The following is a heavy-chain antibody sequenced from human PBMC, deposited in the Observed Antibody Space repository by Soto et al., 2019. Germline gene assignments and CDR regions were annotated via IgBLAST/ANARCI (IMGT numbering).Heavy chain of an antibody. CDR3: ARDDDGSYPVDY. CDR1: GGSISSYY. J-gene: IGHJ4*02. CDR2: IYYSGST. Sequence: LPCTVSGGSISSYYWSWIRQPPGKGLEWIGYIYYSGSTNYNPSLKSRVTISVDTSKNQFSLKLSSVTAADTAVYYCARDDDGSYPVDYWGQGTLVTVSS. V-gene: IGHV4-59*12. D-gene: IGHD1-26*01.